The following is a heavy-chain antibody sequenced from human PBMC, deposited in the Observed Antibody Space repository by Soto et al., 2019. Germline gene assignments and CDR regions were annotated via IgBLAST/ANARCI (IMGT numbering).Heavy chain of an antibody. D-gene: IGHD2-15*01. CDR3: AREGGGYCSGGSCQVDY. V-gene: IGHV4-39*02. J-gene: IGHJ4*02. CDR1: GGSISSSSYY. Sequence: QLQLQESGPGLVKPSETLSLTCTVSGGSISSSSYYWGWIRQPPGKGLEWIGSIYYRGNTYYNPSLKSRVTISVDTSKNQFSLKLSSVTAADTAVYYCAREGGGYCSGGSCQVDYWGLGTLVTVSS. CDR2: IYYRGNT.